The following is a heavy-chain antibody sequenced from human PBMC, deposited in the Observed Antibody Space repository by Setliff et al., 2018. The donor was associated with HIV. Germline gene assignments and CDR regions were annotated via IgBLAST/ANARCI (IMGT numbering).Heavy chain of an antibody. D-gene: IGHD6-13*01. J-gene: IGHJ6*03. CDR3: ARGARLLAGYSDRWDYYYMAV. CDR1: GGSLSGYY. CDR2: FNHGRST. Sequence: SETLSLTCAVYGGSLSGYYWSWIRQPPGKGLEWIGEFNHGRSTNNNPSLKSRFTISVDTSKNQFSLKVNSVTAADTAVYYCARGARLLAGYSDRWDYYYMAVWGKGTTVTVSS. V-gene: IGHV4-34*01.